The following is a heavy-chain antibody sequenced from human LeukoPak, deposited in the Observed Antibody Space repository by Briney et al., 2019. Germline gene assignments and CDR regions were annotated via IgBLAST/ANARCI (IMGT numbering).Heavy chain of an antibody. Sequence: VASVKVSCKASGGTFSSYAISWVRQAPGQGLEWMGGIIPIFGTANYVQKFQGRVTITTDESTSTAYMELSSLRSEDTAVYYCARGSAFYDRSGYLSYYFDYWGQGTLVTVSS. D-gene: IGHD3-22*01. CDR3: ARGSAFYDRSGYLSYYFDY. V-gene: IGHV1-69*05. J-gene: IGHJ4*02. CDR1: GGTFSSYA. CDR2: IIPIFGTA.